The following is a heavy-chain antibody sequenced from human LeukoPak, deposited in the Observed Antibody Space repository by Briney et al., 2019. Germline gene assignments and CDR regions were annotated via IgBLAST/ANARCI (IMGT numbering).Heavy chain of an antibody. CDR3: AKNLAPFGSGAFVDY. D-gene: IGHD3-10*01. V-gene: IGHV3-33*06. J-gene: IGHJ4*02. CDR2: IWYDGNKK. CDR1: GFNVSTYG. Sequence: GRSLRLSCITSGFNVSTYGMHWVRQAPGKGLEWVAHIWYDGNKKNYAESVKGRLIISRDNSKHTVYLQMNSLRVEDTAVYYCAKNLAPFGSGAFVDYWGQGTLVTVSS.